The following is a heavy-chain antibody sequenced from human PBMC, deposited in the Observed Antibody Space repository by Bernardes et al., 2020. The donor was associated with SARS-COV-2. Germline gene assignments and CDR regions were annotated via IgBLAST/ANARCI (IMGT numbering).Heavy chain of an antibody. Sequence: SETLSLTCAVYGGSFSGYYWSWIRQPPGKGLEWIGEINHSGSTNYNPSLKSRVTISVDTSKNQFSLKLSSVTAADTAVYYCARGKGIVVPAAMLRYYYYYYMDVWGKGTTVTVSS. CDR2: INHSGST. V-gene: IGHV4-34*01. J-gene: IGHJ6*03. D-gene: IGHD2-2*01. CDR3: ARGKGIVVPAAMLRYYYYYYMDV. CDR1: GGSFSGYY.